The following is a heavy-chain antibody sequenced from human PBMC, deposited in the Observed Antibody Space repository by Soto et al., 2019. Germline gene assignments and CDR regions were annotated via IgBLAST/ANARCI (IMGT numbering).Heavy chain of an antibody. J-gene: IGHJ5*02. CDR1: GGTFSSYT. CDR2: IIPMIDVA. CDR3: ARAHSREGIVVVPAARPGWFDP. D-gene: IGHD2-2*01. V-gene: IGHV1-69*02. Sequence: ASVKVSCKASGGTFSSYTITWVRQAPGQGLEWMGRIIPMIDVAKHAQRFQGRVTITADKSTNTAYMELSSLRSEDTAVYYCARAHSREGIVVVPAARPGWFDPWGQGTPVTVSS.